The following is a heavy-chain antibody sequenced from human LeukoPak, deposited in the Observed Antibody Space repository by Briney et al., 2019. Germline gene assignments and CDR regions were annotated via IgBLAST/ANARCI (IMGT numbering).Heavy chain of an antibody. V-gene: IGHV4-38-2*02. D-gene: IGHD6-13*01. J-gene: IGHJ4*02. Sequence: PSETLSLTCTVSGYSISSGYYWGWIRQPPGKGLEWIGSIYHSGSTYYNPSLKSRVTISVDTSKNQFSLKLSSVTAADTAVYYCARSQQQLVPVWGQGTLVTVSS. CDR1: GYSISSGYY. CDR2: IYHSGST. CDR3: ARSQQQLVPV.